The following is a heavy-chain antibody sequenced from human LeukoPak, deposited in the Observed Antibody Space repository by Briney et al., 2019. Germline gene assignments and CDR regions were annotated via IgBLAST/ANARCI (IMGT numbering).Heavy chain of an antibody. CDR2: IRGSGSII. CDR1: GFTFSSYE. V-gene: IGHV3-48*03. D-gene: IGHD3-10*01. CDR3: ARSTITNAFDI. J-gene: IGHJ3*02. Sequence: GGSLILSCAASGFTFSSYEMNWVRPAPGKGLEWISYIRGSGSIIYYADSGKGRFTTSRDNAKNSLYLQMSSLRAEDRAVYYCARSTITNAFDIWGQGTMVTVSS.